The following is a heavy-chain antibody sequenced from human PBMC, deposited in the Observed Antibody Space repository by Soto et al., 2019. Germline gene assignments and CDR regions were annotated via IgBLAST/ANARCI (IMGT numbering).Heavy chain of an antibody. Sequence: PGGSLRLSCAASGFTFSSYSMNWVRQAPGKGLEWVSSISSSSSYIYYADSVEGRFTISRDNSKGTLYLQMNSLRAEDTAVYYCARDDAFGNENGFDIWGQGTMVTVSS. D-gene: IGHD1-1*01. CDR3: ARDDAFGNENGFDI. CDR2: ISSSSSYI. CDR1: GFTFSSYS. V-gene: IGHV3-21*01. J-gene: IGHJ3*02.